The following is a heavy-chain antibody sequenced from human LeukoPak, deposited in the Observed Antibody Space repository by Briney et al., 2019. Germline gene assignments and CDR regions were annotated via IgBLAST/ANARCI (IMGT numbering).Heavy chain of an antibody. CDR2: ITPIFGTA. J-gene: IGHJ4*02. D-gene: IGHD4-23*01. V-gene: IGHV1-69*13. Sequence: SVKVSCKASGGTFSSYDISWLRQALGQGLEWMGGITPIFGTANYAQKFQGRVTITAVESMSTAYMELSSLRSEDTAVYYCARGWLAETTVVTPYNYWGQGTLVTVSS. CDR1: GGTFSSYD. CDR3: ARGWLAETTVVTPYNY.